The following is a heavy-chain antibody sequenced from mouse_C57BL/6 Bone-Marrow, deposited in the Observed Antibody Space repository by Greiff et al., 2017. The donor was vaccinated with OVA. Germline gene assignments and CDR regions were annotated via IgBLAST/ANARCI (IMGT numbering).Heavy chain of an antibody. V-gene: IGHV1-81*01. Sequence: VQLQQSGAELARPGASVKLSCKASGYTFTSYGISWVKQRTGQGLEWIGAIYPRSGNTYYNEKFKGKATLTANKSSSTAYMELRSLTSEDSAVYFWAIYYGSSYWWYFDVWGTGTTVTVSS. D-gene: IGHD1-1*01. CDR2: IYPRSGNT. J-gene: IGHJ1*03. CDR1: GYTFTSYG. CDR3: AIYYGSSYWWYFDV.